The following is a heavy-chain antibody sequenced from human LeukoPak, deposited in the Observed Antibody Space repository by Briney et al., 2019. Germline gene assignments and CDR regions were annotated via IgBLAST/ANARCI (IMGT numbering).Heavy chain of an antibody. J-gene: IGHJ4*02. CDR2: IGRDGVNT. V-gene: IGHV3-23*01. CDR1: GLTFSNYG. CDR3: AKGQNWGSVYFDY. D-gene: IGHD7-27*01. Sequence: GGSLRLPCAASGLTFSNYGMSWVRQAPGKGLEWVAAIGRDGVNTMYADSVKGRLTISRDNSKSTLYLQMNSLRAEDTAVYYCAKGQNWGSVYFDYWGQGTLVSVSS.